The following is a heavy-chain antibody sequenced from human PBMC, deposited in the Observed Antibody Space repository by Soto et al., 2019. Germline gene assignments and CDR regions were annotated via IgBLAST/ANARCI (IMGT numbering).Heavy chain of an antibody. V-gene: IGHV3-7*03. Sequence: EVQLVESGGGLVQPGGSLRLSCAASGFTFSSYWMSWVRQAPGKGLEWVANIKQDGSEKYYVDSVKGRFTISRDNAKNSLYLQMNSLRAEDTAVYYCAREGRYDYVWGSYRIFDYWGQGTLVTVSS. CDR3: AREGRYDYVWGSYRIFDY. J-gene: IGHJ4*02. D-gene: IGHD3-16*02. CDR1: GFTFSSYW. CDR2: IKQDGSEK.